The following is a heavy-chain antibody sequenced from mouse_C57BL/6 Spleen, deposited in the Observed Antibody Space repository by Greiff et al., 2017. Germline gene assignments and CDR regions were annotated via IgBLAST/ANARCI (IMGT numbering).Heavy chain of an antibody. J-gene: IGHJ4*01. D-gene: IGHD3-2*02. V-gene: IGHV1-52*01. CDR1: GYTFTSYW. CDR2: IDPSDSET. CDR3: ARGRGSSGPYYDAMDY. Sequence: QVQLQQPGAELVRPGSSVKLSCKASGYTFTSYWMHWVKQRPIQGLEWIGNIDPSDSETHYNQKLKAKATLTVDKSSSTAYMQLSSLTSEDSAVYYCARGRGSSGPYYDAMDYWGQGTSVTVSS.